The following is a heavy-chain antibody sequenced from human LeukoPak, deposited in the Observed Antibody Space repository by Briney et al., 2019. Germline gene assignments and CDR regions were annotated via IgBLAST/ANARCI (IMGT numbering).Heavy chain of an antibody. J-gene: IGHJ4*02. CDR1: GGSISSYY. CDR3: ARDLIPPYYYDSSGYSGY. D-gene: IGHD3-22*01. Sequence: PETLSLTCTLSGGSISSYYWSWIRQPAGNGLEWIGRIYTSGSTNYNPSLTSRVTMSVDTSKNPFSLKLSSVTAADTAVYYCARDLIPPYYYDSSGYSGYWGQGTLVTVSS. CDR2: IYTSGST. V-gene: IGHV4-4*07.